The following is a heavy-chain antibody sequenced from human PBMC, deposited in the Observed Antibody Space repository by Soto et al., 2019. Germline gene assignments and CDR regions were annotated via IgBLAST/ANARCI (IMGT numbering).Heavy chain of an antibody. D-gene: IGHD2-15*01. V-gene: IGHV4-30-2*01. J-gene: IGHJ6*02. CDR1: GGSISSGGYS. Sequence: PSETLSLTCAVSGGSISSGGYSWSWIRQPPGKGLEWIGYIYHSGSTYYNPSLKSRVTISVDRSKNQFSLTLSSMTAADTAVYYCVRGPHLLPPWGYYYGMDVWGQGTTVTVSS. CDR2: IYHSGST. CDR3: VRGPHLLPPWGYYYGMDV.